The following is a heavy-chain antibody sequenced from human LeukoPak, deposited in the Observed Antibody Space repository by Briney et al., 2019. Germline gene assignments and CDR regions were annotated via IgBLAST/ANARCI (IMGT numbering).Heavy chain of an antibody. Sequence: ASVTVSFTPSVYTFTIFGISWVRQAPGQRLEWMGWIGAYNGDTNDAQKFQGRVTMTTDTSTSTAYMDLRSLRSDDTAVYYCTRDHCRGDNCPSFDYWGQGTLVTVSS. CDR1: VYTFTIFG. V-gene: IGHV1-18*04. D-gene: IGHD2-15*01. CDR3: TRDHCRGDNCPSFDY. J-gene: IGHJ4*02. CDR2: IGAYNGDT.